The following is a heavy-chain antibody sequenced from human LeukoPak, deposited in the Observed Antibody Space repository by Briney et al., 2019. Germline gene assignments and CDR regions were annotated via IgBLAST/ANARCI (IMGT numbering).Heavy chain of an antibody. J-gene: IGHJ4*02. D-gene: IGHD3-22*01. V-gene: IGHV4-39*07. CDR2: IYHTGPT. CDR3: ARDYYDSSGYSYYFDY. CDR1: GGSISSIAHF. Sequence: PSETLSLTCSVSGGSISSIAHFWDWIRQSPGKGLEGVGTIYHTGPTFYNPSLKSRVTISIDTSKNQFSLKLRSVTAADTAVYFCARDYYDSSGYSYYFDYWGQGTLVTVSS.